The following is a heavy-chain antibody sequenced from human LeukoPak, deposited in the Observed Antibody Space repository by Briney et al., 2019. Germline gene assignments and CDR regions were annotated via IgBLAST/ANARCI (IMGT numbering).Heavy chain of an antibody. Sequence: GGSLRLSCAASGFTFSDYYMSWIRQAPGKGLEWVSYISSSGSTIYYADSVNGRFTISRDNAKNSLYLQMNSLRAEDTAVYYCARGPLRYFDWLSSGYFDYWGQGTLVTVSS. CDR3: ARGPLRYFDWLSSGYFDY. CDR1: GFTFSDYY. V-gene: IGHV3-11*01. CDR2: ISSSGSTI. D-gene: IGHD3-9*01. J-gene: IGHJ4*02.